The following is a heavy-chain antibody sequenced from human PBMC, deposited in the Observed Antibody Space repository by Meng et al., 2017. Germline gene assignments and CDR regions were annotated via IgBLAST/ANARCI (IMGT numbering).Heavy chain of an antibody. Sequence: FKGAGPTLVKPNTTLTLTCTFSGFSLSTSGVGVGWIRQPPGKALEWLALIYWNDDKRYSPSLKSRLTITKDTSRNQVVLTMTNMDPVDTATYFCAHRLAYSTSYNVGWFDPWGQGTLVTVSS. J-gene: IGHJ5*02. V-gene: IGHV2-5*01. CDR2: IYWNDDK. CDR3: AHRLAYSTSYNVGWFDP. D-gene: IGHD6-13*01. CDR1: GFSLSTSGVG.